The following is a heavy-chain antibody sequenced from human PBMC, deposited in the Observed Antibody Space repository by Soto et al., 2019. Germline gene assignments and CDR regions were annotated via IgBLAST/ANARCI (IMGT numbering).Heavy chain of an antibody. J-gene: IGHJ4*02. CDR3: AIQTITMVRGVRFDY. Sequence: SETLSLTCTVSGGSIISGGYYWSWIRQHPGKGLEWIGYIYYSGSTYYNPSLKSRVTISVDTSKNQFSLKLSSVTAADTAVYYCAIQTITMVRGVRFDYWGQGTLVTVSS. CDR2: IYYSGST. V-gene: IGHV4-31*03. D-gene: IGHD3-10*01. CDR1: GGSIISGGYY.